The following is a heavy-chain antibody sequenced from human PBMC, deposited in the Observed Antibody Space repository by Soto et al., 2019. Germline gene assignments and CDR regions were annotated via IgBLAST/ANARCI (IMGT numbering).Heavy chain of an antibody. CDR2: ISGYTGYA. Sequence: QVQLVQSGGAVKRPGASVKVSCKTSGYSFASFGITWVRQAPGQGLEWMGWISGYTGYANYPERFEDRVTLSTDPSTTTAFMELRSLRSDDTAVYYCARDTRNHFDYWGQGTLVTVSS. CDR3: ARDTRNHFDY. D-gene: IGHD2-2*01. J-gene: IGHJ4*02. V-gene: IGHV1-18*01. CDR1: GYSFASFG.